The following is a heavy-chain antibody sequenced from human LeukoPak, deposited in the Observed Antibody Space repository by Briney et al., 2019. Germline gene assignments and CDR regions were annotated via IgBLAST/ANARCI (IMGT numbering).Heavy chain of an antibody. CDR3: VTGCRDTCYRFDY. V-gene: IGHV3-23*01. Sequence: GGSLRLSCAASGFTFSSFALSWVRQAPGKGLEWVSSISGSGGSTSYADSVKGRFTISRDISTNTLYLQMNSLRAEDTAIYYCVTGCRDTCYRFDYWGQGTLVTVSS. CDR2: ISGSGGST. J-gene: IGHJ4*02. CDR1: GFTFSSFA. D-gene: IGHD5-24*01.